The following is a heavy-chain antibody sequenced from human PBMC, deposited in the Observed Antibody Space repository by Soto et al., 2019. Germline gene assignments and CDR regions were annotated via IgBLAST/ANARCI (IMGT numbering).Heavy chain of an antibody. J-gene: IGHJ5*02. CDR1: GYTFTSYY. CDR3: ARDFLGGSSSGGNWFDP. D-gene: IGHD6-6*01. V-gene: IGHV1-46*01. CDR2: INPSGGST. Sequence: QVQLVQSGAEVKKPGASVKVSCKASGYTFTSYYMHWVRQAPGQGLEWMGIINPSGGSTSYAQKFQGRSTMTRDTSTRKVYMELSSLRSEDTAVYYCARDFLGGSSSGGNWFDPWGQGTLVTVSS.